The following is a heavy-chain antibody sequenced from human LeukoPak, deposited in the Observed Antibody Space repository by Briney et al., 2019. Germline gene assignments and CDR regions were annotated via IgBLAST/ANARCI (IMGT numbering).Heavy chain of an antibody. V-gene: IGHV3-48*03. CDR1: GFXFTSYE. CDR3: ARATSFDY. CDR2: IALSGSTI. Sequence: GGSLRLSCAASGFXFTSYEMNWVRQAPGKGLEWVSYIALSGSTIYYADSVKGRFTIARDNAKDSLYLQMNSLRAEDTAVYYCARATSFDYWGQGTLVTVSS. J-gene: IGHJ4*02.